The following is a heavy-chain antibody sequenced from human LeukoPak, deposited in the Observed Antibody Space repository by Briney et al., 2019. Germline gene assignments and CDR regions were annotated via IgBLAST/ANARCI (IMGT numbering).Heavy chain of an antibody. D-gene: IGHD1-14*01. CDR1: GYTLTELS. V-gene: IGHV1-24*01. J-gene: IGHJ4*02. CDR3: ATGAYSVSPDY. Sequence: ASLKVSCKVSGYTLTELSMHWVRQAPGKRVKWMGGFDPEDGETIYAQTFQGRVTMTEDTSTDTAYMELSSLRSEDTAVYYCATGAYSVSPDYWGQGTLVTVSS. CDR2: FDPEDGET.